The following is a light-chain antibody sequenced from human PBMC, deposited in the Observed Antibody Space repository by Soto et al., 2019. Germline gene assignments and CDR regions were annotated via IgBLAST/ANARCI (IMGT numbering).Light chain of an antibody. J-gene: IGKJ1*01. V-gene: IGKV3-20*01. CDR1: QSVSSSY. CDR2: GAS. CDR3: QQYFSSWT. Sequence: EIVLTQSPGTLSLSPGERATLSCRASQSVSSSYLAWYQQKPGQAPRLLIYGASSRATGIPDRFSGSGSGTDFTLTISSLEPEDFAVYYCQQYFSSWTFGQGTKVEIK.